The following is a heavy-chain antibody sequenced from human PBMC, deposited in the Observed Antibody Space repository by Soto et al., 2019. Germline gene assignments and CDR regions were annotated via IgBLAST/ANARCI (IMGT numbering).Heavy chain of an antibody. CDR2: ISSSSSYI. V-gene: IGHV3-21*01. CDR3: ARDRARYSSGSYYFDY. CDR1: GFTFSSYS. D-gene: IGHD6-19*01. Sequence: GGSLRLSCAASGFTFSSYSMNWVRQAPGKGLEWVSSISSSSSYIYYADSVKGRFTISRDNAKNSLYLQMNSLRAEDTAVYYCARDRARYSSGSYYFDYWGQGTLVTVS. J-gene: IGHJ4*02.